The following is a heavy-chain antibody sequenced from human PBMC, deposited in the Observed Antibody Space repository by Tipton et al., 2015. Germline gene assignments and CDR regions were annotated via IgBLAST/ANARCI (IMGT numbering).Heavy chain of an antibody. D-gene: IGHD3-9*01. V-gene: IGHV4-38-2*01. CDR1: AYSISSDYY. CDR3: ACQDYDSLTRDHQTVDY. CDR2: ISHSGNT. Sequence: TLSLTCAVSAYSISSDYYWGWIRQPPGKGLEWIGSISHSGNTYYNPSLKSRVTMSRDTSKNQFSLKLTSVTAADTAVYYCACQDYDSLTRDHQTVDYWGQGTLVTVSS. J-gene: IGHJ4*02.